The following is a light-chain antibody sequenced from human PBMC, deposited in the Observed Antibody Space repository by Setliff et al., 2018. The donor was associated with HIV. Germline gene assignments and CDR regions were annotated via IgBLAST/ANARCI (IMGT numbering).Light chain of an antibody. CDR1: SSDVGSYNY. Sequence: QSVLTQPASVSGSPGQSITISCTGTSSDVGSYNYVSWYQLHPGKTPKLMIFEVSNRPSGVSYRFSGSKSGNTASLTISGLRPEDEGDYFCCSYTSTSARVFGTGTKVTVL. CDR3: CSYTSTSARV. J-gene: IGLJ1*01. CDR2: EVS. V-gene: IGLV2-14*01.